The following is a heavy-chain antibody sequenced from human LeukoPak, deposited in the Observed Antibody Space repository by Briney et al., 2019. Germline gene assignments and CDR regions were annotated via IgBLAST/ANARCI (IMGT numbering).Heavy chain of an antibody. CDR1: GGSISNYY. J-gene: IGHJ4*02. Sequence: PSETLSLTCTVSGGSISNYYWNWIRQPPGKGLEWIGYIYYSGTTNYNPSLKSRVSMSVDTSKNQFSLRLNSVTAADTAVYYCARDLGSAQPGFWGQGTLVTVSS. CDR3: ARDLGSAQPGF. V-gene: IGHV4-59*12. D-gene: IGHD6-25*01. CDR2: IYYSGTT.